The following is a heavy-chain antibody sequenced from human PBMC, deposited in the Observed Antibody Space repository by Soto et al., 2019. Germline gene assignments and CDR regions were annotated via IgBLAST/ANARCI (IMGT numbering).Heavy chain of an antibody. CDR3: ASRNSGWYFDY. D-gene: IGHD6-19*01. J-gene: IGHJ4*02. CDR2: ISGSGGST. Sequence: GGSLRLSCTASGVPFSNYAMNWVRQAPGKGLEWVSVISGSGGSTYYADSVKGRFTISRDNSKNTLYLQMNSLRAEDTAVYYCASRNSGWYFDYWGQGTLVTVSS. CDR1: GVPFSNYA. V-gene: IGHV3-23*01.